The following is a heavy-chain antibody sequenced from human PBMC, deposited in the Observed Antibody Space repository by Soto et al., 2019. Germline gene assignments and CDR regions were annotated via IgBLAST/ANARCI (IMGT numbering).Heavy chain of an antibody. J-gene: IGHJ6*02. D-gene: IGHD2-21*02. Sequence: GVSLRLSCAASGFTFSSYGMHWVRQAPGKGLEWVAVISYDGSNKYYADSVKGRFTISRDNSKNTLYLQMNSLRAEDTAVYYYAKEGGGIVVVTATDVWGQGTTVTVPS. CDR1: GFTFSSYG. CDR2: ISYDGSNK. V-gene: IGHV3-30*18. CDR3: AKEGGGIVVVTATDV.